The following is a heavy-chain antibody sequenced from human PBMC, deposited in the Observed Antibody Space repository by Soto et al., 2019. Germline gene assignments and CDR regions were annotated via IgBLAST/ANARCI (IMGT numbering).Heavy chain of an antibody. CDR3: ASPQQWLGQRGDFDY. CDR1: GFTFSSYW. V-gene: IGHV3-7*05. Sequence: EVQLVESGGGLVHPGGSLRLSCAASGFTFSSYWMSWVRQAPGKGLEWVANIRQDGSDKYYVDSVKGRFTISRDNSKNSLYLQMNSLRAEDTAIYYCASPQQWLGQRGDFDYWGQGTLVTVSS. D-gene: IGHD6-19*01. J-gene: IGHJ4*02. CDR2: IRQDGSDK.